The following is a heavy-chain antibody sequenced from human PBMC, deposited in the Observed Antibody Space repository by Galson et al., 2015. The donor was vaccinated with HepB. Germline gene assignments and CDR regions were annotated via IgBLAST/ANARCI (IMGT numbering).Heavy chain of an antibody. D-gene: IGHD3-22*01. CDR3: TKNYYDNSGYFFS. CDR2: IIPIFGLA. J-gene: IGHJ4*02. Sequence: SVKVSCKASGGTFSDYAISWVRQAPGQGLEWMGMIIPIFGLASYAQKFQGRVTITADESTSTAYMELSSLRSEDTAVYYCTKNYYDNSGYFFSWGQGTLVTVSS. V-gene: IGHV1-69*13. CDR1: GGTFSDYA.